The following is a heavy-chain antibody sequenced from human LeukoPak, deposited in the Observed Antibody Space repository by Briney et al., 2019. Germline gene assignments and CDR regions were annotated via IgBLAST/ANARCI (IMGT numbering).Heavy chain of an antibody. V-gene: IGHV4-34*01. CDR2: INHSGST. Sequence: SETLSLTCAVYGGSFSGYYRSWIRQPPGKGLEWIGEINHSGSTNYNPSLKSRVTISVDTSKDQFSLKLSSVTAADTAVYYCARSLVVPAAVQYNWFDPWGQGTLVTVSS. D-gene: IGHD2-2*01. J-gene: IGHJ5*02. CDR3: ARSLVVPAAVQYNWFDP. CDR1: GGSFSGYY.